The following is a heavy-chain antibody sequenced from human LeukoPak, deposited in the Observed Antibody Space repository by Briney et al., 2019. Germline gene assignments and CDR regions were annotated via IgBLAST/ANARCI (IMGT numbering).Heavy chain of an antibody. J-gene: IGHJ4*02. CDR1: GFTFSGSA. V-gene: IGHV3-73*01. D-gene: IGHD1-26*01. CDR3: TSRIVGATGFDY. CDR2: IRSKANSYAT. Sequence: GGSLRLSCAASGFTFSGSAMHWVRQASGRELEWVGRIRSKANSYATAYAASVKGRFTISRDDSKNTAYLQMNSLKTEDTAVYYCTSRIVGATGFDYWGQGTLVTVSS.